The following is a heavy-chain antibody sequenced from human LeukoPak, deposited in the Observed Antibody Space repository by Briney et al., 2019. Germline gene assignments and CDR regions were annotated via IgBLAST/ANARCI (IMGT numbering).Heavy chain of an antibody. V-gene: IGHV3-30-3*01. J-gene: IGHJ4*02. CDR1: GFTFSSYA. Sequence: GGSLRLSCAASGFTFSSYAMHWVRQAPGKGLEWVAVISYDGSNKYYADSVKGRFTISRDNSENTLYLQMNSLRAEDTAVYYCARDSGWYPQFEFDYWGQGTLVTVSS. CDR2: ISYDGSNK. D-gene: IGHD6-19*01. CDR3: ARDSGWYPQFEFDY.